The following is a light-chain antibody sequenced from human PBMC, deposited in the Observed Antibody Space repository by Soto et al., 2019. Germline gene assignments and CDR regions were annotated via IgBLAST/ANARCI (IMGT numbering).Light chain of an antibody. J-gene: IGLJ2*01. V-gene: IGLV2-14*01. Sequence: QSALTQPASVSGSPGQSITISCTGTSSDVGGYNYVSWYQQHPGKAPKLMIYDVSNRPSGVSNRFSGSKSGNTASLTISGLQAEDEPDYYCSSSGVFGGGTKLTVL. CDR2: DVS. CDR1: SSDVGGYNY. CDR3: SSSGV.